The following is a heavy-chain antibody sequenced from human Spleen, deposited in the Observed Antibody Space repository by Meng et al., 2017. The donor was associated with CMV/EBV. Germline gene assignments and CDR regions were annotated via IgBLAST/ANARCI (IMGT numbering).Heavy chain of an antibody. J-gene: IGHJ4*02. CDR1: GFTFSSYE. Sequence: GGSLRLSCAASGFTFSSYEMNWVRQAPGKGLEWVSYISSSGSTIYYADSVKGRFTISRDNAKNSLYLQMNSLRAEDTALYYCAKADIVVVVAAYFDYWGQGTLVTVSS. V-gene: IGHV3-48*03. CDR3: AKADIVVVVAAYFDY. CDR2: ISSSGSTI. D-gene: IGHD2-15*01.